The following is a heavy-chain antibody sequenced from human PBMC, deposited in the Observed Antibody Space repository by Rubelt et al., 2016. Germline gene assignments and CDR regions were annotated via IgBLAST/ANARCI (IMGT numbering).Heavy chain of an antibody. J-gene: IGHJ6*02. CDR1: GFTFSSYE. V-gene: IGHV4-59*05. CDR3: ARHVSSGWYYYYGMDV. Sequence: VQLVESGGGLVQPGGSLRLSCAASGFTFSSYEMNWVRQAPGKGLEWIGSIYYSGSTYYNPSLKSRVTISVDTSKNQFSLKLSSVTAADTAVYYCARHVSSGWYYYYGMDVWGQGTTVTVSS. CDR2: IYYSGST. D-gene: IGHD6-19*01.